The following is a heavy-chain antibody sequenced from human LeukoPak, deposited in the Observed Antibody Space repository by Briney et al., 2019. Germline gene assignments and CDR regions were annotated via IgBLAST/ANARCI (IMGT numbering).Heavy chain of an antibody. CDR3: ARVIYPTVTNFDY. Sequence: VKVSCKASGYTFTGYYMHWVRQAPGQGLEWMGWINPNSGGTNYAQKFQGRVTMTRDTSISTAYMELSRLRSDDTAVYYCARVIYPTVTNFDYWGQGTLVTVSS. V-gene: IGHV1-2*02. CDR1: GYTFTGYY. D-gene: IGHD4-11*01. J-gene: IGHJ4*02. CDR2: INPNSGGT.